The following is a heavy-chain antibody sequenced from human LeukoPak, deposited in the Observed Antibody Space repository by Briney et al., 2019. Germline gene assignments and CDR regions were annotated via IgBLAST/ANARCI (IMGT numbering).Heavy chain of an antibody. CDR1: GFTFSSYS. D-gene: IGHD6-13*01. CDR2: ISSTSDYI. CDR3: ARGGIYSQGFDS. Sequence: GGPLRLSCAASGFTFSSYSMNWVRQAPGKGLGWVASISSTSDYIYYADSLKGRLAISRDNAKNSLYLQMNSLRAEDTAVYYCARGGIYSQGFDSWGQGTLVTVS. J-gene: IGHJ4*02. V-gene: IGHV3-21*01.